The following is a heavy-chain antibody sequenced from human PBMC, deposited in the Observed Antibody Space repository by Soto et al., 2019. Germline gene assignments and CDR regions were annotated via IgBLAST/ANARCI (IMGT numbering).Heavy chain of an antibody. CDR1: GFTFSSYS. CDR2: ISGSGGST. V-gene: IGHV3-23*01. J-gene: IGHJ6*02. Sequence: GGSLRLSCAASGFTFSSYSISWVRQAPGKGLEWVSAISGSGGSTYYADSVKGRFTISRDNSKNTLYLQMNSLRAEDTAVYYCAKGRSLWFGELFFRAGSNYGMDVWGQGTTVTVSS. CDR3: AKGRSLWFGELFFRAGSNYGMDV. D-gene: IGHD3-10*01.